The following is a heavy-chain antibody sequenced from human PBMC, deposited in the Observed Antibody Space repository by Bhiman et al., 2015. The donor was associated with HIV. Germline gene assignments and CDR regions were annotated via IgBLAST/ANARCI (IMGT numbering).Heavy chain of an antibody. Sequence: EVELLESGGGLVKPGGSLRLSCAASGFTFSNAWMSWVRQAPGKGLEWVGRIKSKIDGGTTDYAAPVKGRFTISRDDSKNTLYLQMNSLKTEDTGVYYCTTGQYDSSGYYYGFYFDYWGQGTLVHRLL. J-gene: IGHJ4*02. CDR1: GFTFSNAW. D-gene: IGHD3-22*01. CDR2: IKSKIDGGTT. V-gene: IGHV3-15*01. CDR3: TTGQYDSSGYYYGFYFDY.